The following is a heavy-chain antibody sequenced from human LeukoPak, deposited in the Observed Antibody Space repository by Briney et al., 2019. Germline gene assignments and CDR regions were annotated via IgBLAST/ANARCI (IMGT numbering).Heavy chain of an antibody. V-gene: IGHV4-30-2*01. Sequence: SETLSLTCAVSGGSISSGGYSWSWIRQPPGKGLEWIGYIYHSGSTYYNPSLKSRVTMSVDRSKNQFSLKLSSVTAADTAVYYCARGGSYNWFDPWGQGTLVTVSS. CDR3: ARGGSYNWFDP. CDR2: IYHSGST. CDR1: GGSISSGGYS. J-gene: IGHJ5*02. D-gene: IGHD3-10*01.